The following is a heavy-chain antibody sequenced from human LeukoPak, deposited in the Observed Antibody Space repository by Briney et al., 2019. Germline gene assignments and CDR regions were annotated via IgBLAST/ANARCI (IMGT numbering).Heavy chain of an antibody. V-gene: IGHV3-23*01. D-gene: IGHD6-19*01. CDR2: ISGSGGNT. CDR1: GFTFDDYA. CDR3: AKATGIAVAGTWYYFDY. J-gene: IGHJ4*02. Sequence: GGSLRLSCAASGFTFDDYAMHWVRQAPGKGLEWVSAISGSGGNTYYADSVKGRFTISRDNSKNTLYLQMNSLRAEDTAVYYCAKATGIAVAGTWYYFDYWGQGTLVTVSS.